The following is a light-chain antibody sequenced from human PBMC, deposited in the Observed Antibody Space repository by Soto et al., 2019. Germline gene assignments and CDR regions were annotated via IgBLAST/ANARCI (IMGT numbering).Light chain of an antibody. CDR2: GNS. Sequence: QSVLTQPPSVSGAPGQRVTISCTGSSSNIGAGYDVHWYQQLPGTAPKLLIYGNSNRPSGVPDRFSGSKSGTSASLAITGLQAEHEADYYCQSYDSSLNGGVFGGGTKLTVL. V-gene: IGLV1-40*01. CDR1: SSNIGAGYD. CDR3: QSYDSSLNGGV. J-gene: IGLJ3*02.